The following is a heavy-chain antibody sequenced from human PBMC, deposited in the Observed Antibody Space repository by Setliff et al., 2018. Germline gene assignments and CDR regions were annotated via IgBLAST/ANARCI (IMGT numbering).Heavy chain of an antibody. CDR1: GDSISSGTYY. J-gene: IGHJ4*02. D-gene: IGHD2-21*01. CDR2: IYTGGST. CDR3: ARTLLLSPYYFDY. Sequence: PSETLSLTCTVSGDSISSGTYYWSYWTWIRQPAGKGLEWIGHIYTGGSTNYNPSLKSRVTMSVDTSKNQFSLKLSSVTAADTAVYYCARTLLLSPYYFDYWGQGTLVTVSS. V-gene: IGHV4-61*09.